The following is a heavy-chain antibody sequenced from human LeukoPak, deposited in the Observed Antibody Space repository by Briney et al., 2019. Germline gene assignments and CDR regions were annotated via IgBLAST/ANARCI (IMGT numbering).Heavy chain of an antibody. V-gene: IGHV4-59*12. CDR2: IYYSGST. CDR1: GGSISSYY. D-gene: IGHD4-17*01. CDR3: ARVADYGDDYYYYYGMDV. Sequence: KTSETLSLTCTVSGGSISSYYWSWIRQPPGKGLEWIGYIYYSGSTNYNPSLKSRVTISVDTSKNQFSLKLSSVTAADTAVYYCARVADYGDDYYYYYGMDVWGQGTTVTVSS. J-gene: IGHJ6*02.